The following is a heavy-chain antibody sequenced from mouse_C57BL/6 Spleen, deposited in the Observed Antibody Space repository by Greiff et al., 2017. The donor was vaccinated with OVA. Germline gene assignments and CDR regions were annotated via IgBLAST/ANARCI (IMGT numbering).Heavy chain of an antibody. CDR1: GFTFSDYG. Sequence: EVKLMESGGGLVKPGGSLKLSCAASGFTFSDYGMHWVRQAPDKGLEWVAYISSGSSTNYYADTVKGRFTISGDNAKNTLFMQMTSLRSEDSAMYYCARSDHYAMGYWGKGTSVTGAS. CDR2: ISSGSSTN. J-gene: IGHJ4*01. V-gene: IGHV5-17*01. CDR3: ARSDHYAMGY.